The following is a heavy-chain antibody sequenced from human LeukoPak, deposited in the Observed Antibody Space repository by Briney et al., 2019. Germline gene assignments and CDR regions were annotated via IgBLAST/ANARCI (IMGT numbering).Heavy chain of an antibody. Sequence: GGSLRLSCAASGFTFSSYAMSWVRPAPGKGLEWVSALSGSGGSTYYADSVKGRFTISRDNSKNPLYRQMNNLRAEDTAVYYCAKDSRTTVTLIGWFDLWGQGTLVTVSS. V-gene: IGHV3-23*01. CDR3: AKDSRTTVTLIGWFDL. J-gene: IGHJ5*02. CDR1: GFTFSSYA. CDR2: LSGSGGST. D-gene: IGHD4-11*01.